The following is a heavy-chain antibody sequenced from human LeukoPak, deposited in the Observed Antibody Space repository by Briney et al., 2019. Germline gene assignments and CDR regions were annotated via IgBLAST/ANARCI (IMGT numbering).Heavy chain of an antibody. D-gene: IGHD3-22*01. CDR2: ISGGGGST. J-gene: IGHJ4*02. CDR3: AKGKIVVAGNFDY. CDR1: GLTLSTYA. V-gene: IGHV3-23*01. Sequence: PGGSLRLSCAASGLTLSTYAMSWVRQAPGKGLEWVSAISGGGGSTYYADSVKGRFIISRDNSKNTLYLQMNSLRAEDTAVYYCAKGKIVVAGNFDYWGQGTLVTVSS.